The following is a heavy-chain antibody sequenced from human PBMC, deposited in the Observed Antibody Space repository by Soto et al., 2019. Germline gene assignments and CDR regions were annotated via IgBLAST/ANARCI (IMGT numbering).Heavy chain of an antibody. J-gene: IGHJ6*03. D-gene: IGHD3-10*01. CDR3: AAMARGPKLGYYYYMDV. CDR1: GGSISSYY. V-gene: IGHV4-59*08. CDR2: IYYSGST. Sequence: SETLSLTCTVSGGSISSYYWSWIRQPPGKGLEWIGYIYYSGSTNYNPSLKSRVTISVDTSKNQFSLKLSSVTAADTAVYYCAAMARGPKLGYYYYMDVWGKGTTVTVSS.